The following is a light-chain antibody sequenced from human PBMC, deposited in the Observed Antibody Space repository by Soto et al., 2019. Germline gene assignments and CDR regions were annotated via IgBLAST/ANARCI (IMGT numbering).Light chain of an antibody. CDR3: QHYISFPWT. CDR2: EAS. V-gene: IGKV1-5*01. CDR1: QTISDF. Sequence: DIQMTQSASTLSASVGDRLTITCRSSQTISDFLAWYQHKPGEAPKLLIAEASRLESGVPSRFSGGGSGTEFTLTISRLQPDDVATYYCQHYISFPWTFGQGTKV. J-gene: IGKJ1*01.